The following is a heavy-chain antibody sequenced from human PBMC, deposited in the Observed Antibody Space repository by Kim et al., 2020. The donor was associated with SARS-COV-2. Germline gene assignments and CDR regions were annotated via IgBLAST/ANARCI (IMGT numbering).Heavy chain of an antibody. CDR1: GGTFSSYA. Sequence: SVKVSCKASGGTFSSYAISWVRQAPGQGLEWMGGIIPIFGTANYAQKFQGRVTITADESTSTAYMELSSLRSEDTAMYYCARAGLDTAMVTSFINYFDYWGQGTLVTVSS. D-gene: IGHD5-18*01. CDR3: ARAGLDTAMVTSFINYFDY. V-gene: IGHV1-69*13. CDR2: IIPIFGTA. J-gene: IGHJ4*02.